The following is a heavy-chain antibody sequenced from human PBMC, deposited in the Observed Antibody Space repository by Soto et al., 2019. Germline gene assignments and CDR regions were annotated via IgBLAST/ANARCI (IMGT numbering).Heavy chain of an antibody. J-gene: IGHJ4*02. V-gene: IGHV3-48*02. Sequence: LRLSCAASGFTFISYSMNWVRQAPGKGLEWVSYISSSSSTIYYADSVKGRFTISRDNAKNSLYLQMNSLRDEDTAVYYCAREAYCGGDCSYFDYWGQGTLVTVSS. CDR3: AREAYCGGDCSYFDY. D-gene: IGHD2-21*02. CDR1: GFTFISYS. CDR2: ISSSSSTI.